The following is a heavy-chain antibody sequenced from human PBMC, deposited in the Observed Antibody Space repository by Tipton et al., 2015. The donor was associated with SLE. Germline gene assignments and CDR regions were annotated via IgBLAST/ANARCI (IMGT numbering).Heavy chain of an antibody. CDR3: ARGTPFMEWERNWFDP. Sequence: GLVKPSETLSLTCTVSGGSITRFYWSWIRQTPGKGLEWIGYIYNTGSTNYNPSLKSRVSISADTSTNQFSLRLRSVTASDTAFYYCARGTPFMEWERNWFDPWGQGTLVIVSS. CDR1: GGSITRFY. V-gene: IGHV4-59*01. CDR2: IYNTGST. J-gene: IGHJ5*02. D-gene: IGHD3-3*01.